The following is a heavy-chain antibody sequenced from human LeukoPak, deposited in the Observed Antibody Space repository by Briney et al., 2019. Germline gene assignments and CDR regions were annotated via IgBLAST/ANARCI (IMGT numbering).Heavy chain of an antibody. V-gene: IGHV1-2*02. Sequence: ASVKVSCKASGYTFTGYYMHWMRQAPGQGLEWMGWINPNSGGTNYAQKFQGRVTVTRDTSISTAYMELISLKSDDTAVYYCARGGYDDGYVYFDYWGQGTLVTVSS. D-gene: IGHD5-18*01. J-gene: IGHJ4*02. CDR2: INPNSGGT. CDR1: GYTFTGYY. CDR3: ARGGYDDGYVYFDY.